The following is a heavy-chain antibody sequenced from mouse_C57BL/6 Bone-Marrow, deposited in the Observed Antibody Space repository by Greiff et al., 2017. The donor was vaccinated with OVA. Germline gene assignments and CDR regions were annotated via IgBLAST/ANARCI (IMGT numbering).Heavy chain of an antibody. Sequence: QVQLKQSGAELVRPGASVTLSCKASGYTFTDYEMHWVKQTPVHGLEWIGAIDPETGGTAYNQKFKGKAILTADKSSSTAYMELRSLTSEDSAVYYCTRSPYYGSSYGKVDYWGQGTSVTVSS. D-gene: IGHD1-1*01. CDR2: IDPETGGT. CDR1: GYTFTDYE. V-gene: IGHV1-15*01. CDR3: TRSPYYGSSYGKVDY. J-gene: IGHJ4*01.